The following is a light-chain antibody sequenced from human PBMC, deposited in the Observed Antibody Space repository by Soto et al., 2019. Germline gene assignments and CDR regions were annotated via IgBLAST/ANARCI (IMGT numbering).Light chain of an antibody. J-gene: IGKJ4*01. CDR1: DSVTNTY. CDR3: RQYGSSPLT. V-gene: IGKV3-20*01. Sequence: EIVLTQSTGTLSLSPGERATLSCRASDSVTNTYLAWYQQKPGQPPRLLIYGGSRRATGISDRFSGSGSGTDFTLTISRLEPEDFAMFYCRQYGSSPLTFGGGTKVEI. CDR2: GGS.